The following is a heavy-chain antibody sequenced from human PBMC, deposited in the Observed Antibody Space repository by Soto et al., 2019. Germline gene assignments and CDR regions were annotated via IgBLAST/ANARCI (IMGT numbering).Heavy chain of an antibody. CDR3: AKSIVGIWDIRPATDGYFDY. V-gene: IGHV3-23*01. D-gene: IGHD2-15*01. CDR2: ISGSGGST. J-gene: IGHJ4*02. CDR1: GFTFSSYA. Sequence: PGGSLRLSCAASGFTFSSYAMSWVRQAPGKGLEWVSAISGSGGSTYYADSVKGRFTISRDNSKNTLFLQMNSLRAEDTAVYYCAKSIVGIWDIRPATDGYFDYWGQGTLVTVSS.